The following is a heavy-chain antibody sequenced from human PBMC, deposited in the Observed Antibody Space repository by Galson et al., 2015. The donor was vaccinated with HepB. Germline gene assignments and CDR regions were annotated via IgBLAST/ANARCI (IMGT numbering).Heavy chain of an antibody. CDR2: IIPILGIA. D-gene: IGHD3-10*01. Sequence: SVKVSCKASGGTLSSYTISWVRQAPGQGLEWMGRIIPILGIANYAQKFQGRVTITADKSTSTAYMELSSLRSEDTAVYYCASERGVASSWGIRAENWFDPWGQGTLVTVSS. CDR1: GGTLSSYT. CDR3: ASERGVASSWGIRAENWFDP. V-gene: IGHV1-69*02. J-gene: IGHJ5*02.